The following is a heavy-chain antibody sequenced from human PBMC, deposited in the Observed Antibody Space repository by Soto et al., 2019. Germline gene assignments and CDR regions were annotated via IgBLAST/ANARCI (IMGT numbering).Heavy chain of an antibody. Sequence: EVQLLESGGALVQPGGSLRLSCAASGFTFSTYAMTWVRQAPGKGLEWVASLTNTGDSTHYPDSVKGRFTISRDNSKNTMYLQMSSLRAEDKAVYYCARGGPRDGYRDLDYWGQGTQVTVSS. V-gene: IGHV3-23*01. CDR3: ARGGPRDGYRDLDY. D-gene: IGHD5-18*01. CDR2: LTNTGDST. CDR1: GFTFSTYA. J-gene: IGHJ4*02.